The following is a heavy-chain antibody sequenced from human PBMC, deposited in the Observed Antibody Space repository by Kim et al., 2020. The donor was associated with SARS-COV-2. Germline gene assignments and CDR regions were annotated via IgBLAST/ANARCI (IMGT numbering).Heavy chain of an antibody. CDR1: GFTFGDYA. J-gene: IGHJ5*02. Sequence: GGSLRLSCAASGFTFGDYAMHWVRKAPGKGLEWVSGISWNSGSRGYADPVKGRFTISRDNAKNSLYLQMNSLRAEDTALDYCAKADFDWLLSGGNGFDPWGQGTLVTVS. D-gene: IGHD3-9*01. CDR2: ISWNSGSR. CDR3: AKADFDWLLSGGNGFDP. V-gene: IGHV3-9*01.